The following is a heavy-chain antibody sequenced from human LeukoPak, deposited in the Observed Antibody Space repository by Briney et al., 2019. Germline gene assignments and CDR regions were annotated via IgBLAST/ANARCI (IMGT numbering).Heavy chain of an antibody. Sequence: GGSLRLSCAASGFTVSSNFMSWVRQAPGKGLEWVSLIYSGGSTYYADSVKGRFTISRDNSKNTLYLQMNRLRAEDTAVYYCARDAAAQQLVHYFDYWGQGTLVTVSS. CDR3: ARDAAAQQLVHYFDY. CDR1: GFTVSSNF. D-gene: IGHD6-13*01. J-gene: IGHJ4*02. CDR2: IYSGGST. V-gene: IGHV3-53*01.